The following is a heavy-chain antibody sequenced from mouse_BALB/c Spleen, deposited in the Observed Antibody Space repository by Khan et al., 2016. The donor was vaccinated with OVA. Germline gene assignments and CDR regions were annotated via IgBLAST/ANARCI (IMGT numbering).Heavy chain of an antibody. CDR3: ATSYCYGYYFDY. Sequence: EVHLVESGGGLVQPGGSRKLSCAASGFTFNSYGMHWVRQAPEKGLEWVAYISGDSNTIYYADTVKGRFTISRDNPKNTLFLQMTSLMSEDTAMYYCATSYCYGYYFDYWGPGTTLTVS. V-gene: IGHV5-17*02. CDR2: ISGDSNTI. J-gene: IGHJ2*01. CDR1: GFTFNSYG. D-gene: IGHD1-1*01.